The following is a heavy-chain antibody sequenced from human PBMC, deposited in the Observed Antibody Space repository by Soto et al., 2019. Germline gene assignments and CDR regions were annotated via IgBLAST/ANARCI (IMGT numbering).Heavy chain of an antibody. CDR2: IYYSGST. J-gene: IGHJ4*02. CDR1: GGSISRYY. CDR3: ARSDGRY. V-gene: IGHV4-59*01. Sequence: QVQLQESGPGLVKPSETLSLTCTVSGGSISRYYWSWIRQPPGKGLEWIGYIYYSGSTNYSPSLKSRVTIAVDTSKNQFSLKLSSVTAADTAVDYCARSDGRYWGQGTLVTVSS.